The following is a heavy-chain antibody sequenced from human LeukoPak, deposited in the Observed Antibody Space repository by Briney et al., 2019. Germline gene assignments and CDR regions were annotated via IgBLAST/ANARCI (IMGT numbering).Heavy chain of an antibody. D-gene: IGHD2-2*02. CDR3: ARDDCSSTSCYKDY. CDR2: ISGSGGST. J-gene: IGHJ4*02. V-gene: IGHV3-23*01. CDR1: GFTFSSYA. Sequence: PGGSLRLSCAASGFTFSSYAMSWVRQAPGKGLEWVSAISGSGGSTYYADSVKGRFTISRDNSKNTLYLQMNSLRAEDTAVYYCARDDCSSTSCYKDYWGQGTLVTVSS.